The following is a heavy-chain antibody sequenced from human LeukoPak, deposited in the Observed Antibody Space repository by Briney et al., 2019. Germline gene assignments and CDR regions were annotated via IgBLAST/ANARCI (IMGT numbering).Heavy chain of an antibody. D-gene: IGHD3-10*01. Sequence: APLRASSKPSRYTFTTYGISSVRRAPGQRGEWRGGISAYNGNTNYAQKLKRRVTMTTDTSPSTVYMELRGLRSEDSAVYFCARWLGFGELFDYWGQGTLVTVSS. V-gene: IGHV1-18*01. CDR1: RYTFTTYG. CDR2: ISAYNGNT. J-gene: IGHJ4*02. CDR3: ARWLGFGELFDY.